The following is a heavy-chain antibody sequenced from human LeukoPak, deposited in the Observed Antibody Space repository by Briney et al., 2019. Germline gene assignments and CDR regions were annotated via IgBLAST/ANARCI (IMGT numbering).Heavy chain of an antibody. CDR3: AKFYKSLWFGDS. Sequence: GGSLRLSCAASGFTFSSYWMSWVRQAPGKGLEWVANIKQDGSEKYYVDSVKGRFTISRDNSKNTLYLQMNSLRAEDTAVYYCAKFYKSLWFGDSWGQGTLVTVSS. V-gene: IGHV3-7*03. D-gene: IGHD3-10*01. CDR2: IKQDGSEK. J-gene: IGHJ4*02. CDR1: GFTFSSYW.